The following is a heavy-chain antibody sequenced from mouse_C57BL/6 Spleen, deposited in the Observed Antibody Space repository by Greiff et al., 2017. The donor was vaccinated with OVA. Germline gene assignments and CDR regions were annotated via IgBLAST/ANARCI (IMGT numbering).Heavy chain of an antibody. J-gene: IGHJ4*01. V-gene: IGHV1-64*01. D-gene: IGHD2-3*01. CDR2: IHPNSGST. CDR1: GYTFTSYW. Sequence: QVQLKQSGAELVKPGASVKLSCKASGYTFTSYWMHWVKQRPGQGLEWIGMIHPNSGSTNYNEKFKSKATLTVDKSSSTAYMQLSSLTSEDSAVYYCARGRIYDGYYGYAMDYWGQGTSVTVSS. CDR3: ARGRIYDGYYGYAMDY.